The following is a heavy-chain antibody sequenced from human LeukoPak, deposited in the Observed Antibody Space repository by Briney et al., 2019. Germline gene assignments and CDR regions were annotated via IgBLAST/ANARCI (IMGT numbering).Heavy chain of an antibody. Sequence: SETLSLTCTVSGGSINSYYRSWIRQPAGKGLEWFGRIHTSGRPNSIPSLKRRVTMSVDTSKNQFSLRLSSVTAADTAVYYCATWSGDYSFDFWGQGTLVTVS. D-gene: IGHD3-3*01. V-gene: IGHV4-4*07. CDR1: GGSINSYY. J-gene: IGHJ4*02. CDR2: IHTSGRP. CDR3: ATWSGDYSFDF.